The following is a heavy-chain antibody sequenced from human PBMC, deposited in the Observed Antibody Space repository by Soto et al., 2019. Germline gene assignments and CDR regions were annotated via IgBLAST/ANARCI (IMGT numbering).Heavy chain of an antibody. Sequence: SCAVSGFTFSNYAMTWVRQAPGKGLEWVSVISGSRGRGRTYYADSVTGRFTIARDNSKNTLYLQMSSLRAEDTAVYYCASRGRYYGLDVWGQGXTVTV. V-gene: IGHV3-23*01. J-gene: IGHJ6*02. CDR1: GFTFSNYA. CDR2: ISGSRGRGRT. D-gene: IGHD3-10*01. CDR3: ASRGRYYGLDV.